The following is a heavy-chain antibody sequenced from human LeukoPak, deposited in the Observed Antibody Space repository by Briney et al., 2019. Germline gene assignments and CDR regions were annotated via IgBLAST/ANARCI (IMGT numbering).Heavy chain of an antibody. D-gene: IGHD4-17*01. J-gene: IGHJ6*03. CDR1: GGTFSSYA. CDR2: IIPIFGTA. CDR3: ARAAGDYGDYDYFYYMDV. V-gene: IGHV1-69*05. Sequence: SVKVSCKASGGTFSSYAISWVRQAPGQGLEWMGGIIPIFGTANYAQKFQGRVTMTRDTSISTAYMELNTLRSDDTAMYYCARAAGDYGDYDYFYYMDVWGKGTTVTISS.